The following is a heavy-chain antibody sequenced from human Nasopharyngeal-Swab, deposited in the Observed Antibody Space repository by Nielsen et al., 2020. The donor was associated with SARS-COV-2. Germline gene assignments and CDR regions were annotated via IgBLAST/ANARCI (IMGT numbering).Heavy chain of an antibody. J-gene: IGHJ5*02. V-gene: IGHV1-69*06. Sequence: SVQVSCKASGGTFSSYAISWVRQAPGQGLEWVGGIIPIFGTANYAQKIQGRVTITADKSTSTAYMELSSLRSEDTAVYYCARDAGKYSGYVFRGPYNWFDPWGQGTLVTVSS. D-gene: IGHD5-12*01. CDR2: IIPIFGTA. CDR3: ARDAGKYSGYVFRGPYNWFDP. CDR1: GGTFSSYA.